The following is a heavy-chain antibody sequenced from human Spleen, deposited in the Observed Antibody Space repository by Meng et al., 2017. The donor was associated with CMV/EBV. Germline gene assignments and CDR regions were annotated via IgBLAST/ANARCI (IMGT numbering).Heavy chain of an antibody. CDR1: GGSISSYY. J-gene: IGHJ4*02. D-gene: IGHD5-24*01. Sequence: QLLLTESGPGLVKPSETLSLTCTVSGGSISSYYWSWIRQPPGKGLEWIGYIYYSGSTNYNPSLKSRVTISVDTSKNQFSLKLSSVTAADTAVYYCARGTRWLQFYHFDYWGQGTLVTVSS. V-gene: IGHV4-59*01. CDR3: ARGTRWLQFYHFDY. CDR2: IYYSGST.